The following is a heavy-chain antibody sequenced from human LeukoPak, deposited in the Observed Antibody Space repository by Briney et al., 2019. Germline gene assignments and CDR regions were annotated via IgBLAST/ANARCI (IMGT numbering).Heavy chain of an antibody. CDR3: ARDKGRRWLHHLRPNWYFDL. Sequence: PGRSLRLSCAASGFTFSSYAMYWVRQAPGKGLEWVAVISYDGSDKFYADSVKGRFTISRDNAKNSLYLQMNSLRAEDTAVYYCARDKGRRWLHHLRPNWYFDLWGRGTLVTVSS. V-gene: IGHV3-30*04. D-gene: IGHD5-24*01. J-gene: IGHJ2*01. CDR2: ISYDGSDK. CDR1: GFTFSSYA.